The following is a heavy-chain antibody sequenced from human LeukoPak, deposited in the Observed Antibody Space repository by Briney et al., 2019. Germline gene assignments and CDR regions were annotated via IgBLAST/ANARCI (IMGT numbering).Heavy chain of an antibody. V-gene: IGHV3-30*09. CDR3: ARGTIYYGSGNYFDY. D-gene: IGHD3-10*01. J-gene: IGHJ4*02. CDR2: ISYDGSNK. Sequence: GGSLRLSCAAPGFTFSSYAMHWVRQAPGKGLEWVAVISYDGSNKYYADSVKGRFAISRDNSKNTLYLQMNSLRAEDTAVYYCARGTIYYGSGNYFDYWGQGTLVTVSS. CDR1: GFTFSSYA.